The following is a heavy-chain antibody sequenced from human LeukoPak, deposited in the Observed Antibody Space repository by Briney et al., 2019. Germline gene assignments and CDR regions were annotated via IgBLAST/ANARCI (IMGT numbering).Heavy chain of an antibody. D-gene: IGHD3-9*01. J-gene: IGHJ4*02. CDR1: GGTFSSYA. V-gene: IGHV1-69*06. CDR2: IIPIFGTA. CDR3: ARDVYDILTYYFDY. Sequence: ASVKVSCKASGGTFSSYAISWVRQAPGQGLEWMGGIIPIFGTANYAQKFQGRVTITADKSTSTAYMELSSLRSEDTAVYYCARDVYDILTYYFDYWGQGTLVTVSS.